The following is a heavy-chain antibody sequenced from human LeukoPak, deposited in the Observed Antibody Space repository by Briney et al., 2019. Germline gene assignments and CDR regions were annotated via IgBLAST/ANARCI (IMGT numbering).Heavy chain of an antibody. V-gene: IGHV4-59*01. CDR2: IYYSGST. Sequence: PSETLSLTCTVSGGSISSYYWSWIRQPPGKGLGWIGYIYYSGSTNYNPSLKSRVTISVDTSKNQFSLKLSSVTAADTAVYYCARGVYKAPAQYGYWGQGTLVSVSS. CDR3: ARGVYKAPAQYGY. D-gene: IGHD6-13*01. CDR1: GGSISSYY. J-gene: IGHJ4*02.